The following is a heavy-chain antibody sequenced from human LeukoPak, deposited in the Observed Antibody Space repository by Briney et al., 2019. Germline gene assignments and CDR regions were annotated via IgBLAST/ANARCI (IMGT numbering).Heavy chain of an antibody. V-gene: IGHV3-30-3*01. CDR2: ISYDGSNK. J-gene: IGHJ4*02. CDR1: GFTFSSYA. D-gene: IGHD3-22*01. CDR3: ARDRALHRWEGYYYDSSGDY. Sequence: PGGSLRLSCAASGFTFSSYAMHWVRQAPGKGPEWVAVISYDGSNKYYADSVKGRFTISRDNSKNTLYLQMNSLRAEDTAVYYCARDRALHRWEGYYYDSSGDYWGQGTLVTVSS.